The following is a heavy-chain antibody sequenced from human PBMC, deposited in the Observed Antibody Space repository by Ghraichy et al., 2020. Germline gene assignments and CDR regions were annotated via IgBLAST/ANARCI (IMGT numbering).Heavy chain of an antibody. J-gene: IGHJ4*02. V-gene: IGHV4-59*01. CDR1: GGSISSYY. D-gene: IGHD3-3*01. CDR2: IYYSGST. CDR3: ARNAGRFLDPLGYFDY. Sequence: ETLSLTCTVSGGSISSYYWSWIRQPPGKGLEWIGYIYYSGSTNYNPSLKSRVTISVDTSKNQFSLKLSSVTAADTAVYYCARNAGRFLDPLGYFDYWGQGTLVTVSS.